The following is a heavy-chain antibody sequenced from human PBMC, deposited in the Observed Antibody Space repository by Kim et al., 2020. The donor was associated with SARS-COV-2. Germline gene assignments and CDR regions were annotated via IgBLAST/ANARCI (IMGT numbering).Heavy chain of an antibody. Sequence: GESLKISCKGSGYSFNNNWIGWVRQMSGKGLEWMGIFYPADSDARYGPSFQGQVTFSADKSITTAYLQWSSLKASDTAMYYCARPYYYDSSGYAFDIWGQ. CDR1: GYSFNNNW. J-gene: IGHJ3*02. V-gene: IGHV5-51*01. CDR2: FYPADSDA. D-gene: IGHD3-22*01. CDR3: ARPYYYDSSGYAFDI.